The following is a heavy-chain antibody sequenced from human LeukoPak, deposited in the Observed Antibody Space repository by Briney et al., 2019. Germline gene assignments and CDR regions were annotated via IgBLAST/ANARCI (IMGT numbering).Heavy chain of an antibody. CDR1: GGSISSSSYY. CDR3: ARVITIFGVVILMYFDY. Sequence: SETLSLTCTVSGGSISSSSYYWGWIRQPPGKGLEWFGSIYYSGSTYYNPSLKSRVTISVDTSKNQFSLKLSSVTAADTAVYYCARVITIFGVVILMYFDYWGQGTLVTVSS. V-gene: IGHV4-39*01. CDR2: IYYSGST. D-gene: IGHD3-3*01. J-gene: IGHJ4*02.